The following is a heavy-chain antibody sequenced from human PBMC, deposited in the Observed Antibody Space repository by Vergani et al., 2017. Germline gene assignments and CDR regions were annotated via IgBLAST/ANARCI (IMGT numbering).Heavy chain of an antibody. CDR1: GFTFSSYW. J-gene: IGHJ3*02. Sequence: EVQLVESGGGLVQPGGSLRLSCAASGFTFSSYWMSWVRQAPGKGLEWVANIKQDGSEKYYVDSVKGRFTISRDNAKNSLYLQMNSLRAEDTAVYYCATVTHPHVRFLEWLSDDAFDIWGQGTMVTVSS. V-gene: IGHV3-7*03. D-gene: IGHD3-3*01. CDR2: IKQDGSEK. CDR3: ATVTHPHVRFLEWLSDDAFDI.